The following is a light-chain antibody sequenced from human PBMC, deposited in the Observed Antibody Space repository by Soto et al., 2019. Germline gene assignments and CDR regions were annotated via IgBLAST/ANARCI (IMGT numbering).Light chain of an antibody. CDR2: GVN. Sequence: QSALAQPASVSGSLGLSITISCTGTSTNIGNYNLVSWYQQHPGKAPKLMIYGVNQRPSGVSNRFSGSKSGNTASLTISGLRAEDEADYYCCSYAGSSTFVFGGGTKLTVL. CDR1: STNIGNYNL. V-gene: IGLV2-23*02. CDR3: CSYAGSSTFV. J-gene: IGLJ3*02.